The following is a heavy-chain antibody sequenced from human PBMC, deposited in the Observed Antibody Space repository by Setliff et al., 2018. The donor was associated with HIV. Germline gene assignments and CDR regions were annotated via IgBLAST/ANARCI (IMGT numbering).Heavy chain of an antibody. J-gene: IGHJ5*02. D-gene: IGHD6-19*01. CDR1: GYTFTSYG. CDR2: INTYNGNT. Sequence: ASVKVSCKASGYTFTSYGISWVRQAPGQGLEWMGWINTYNGNTNYAQKLQGRVTMTTDTSTSTAYMELRSLRSDDTTVYYCAREIAVAVNRGWFDPWGQGTLVTVSS. V-gene: IGHV1-18*01. CDR3: AREIAVAVNRGWFDP.